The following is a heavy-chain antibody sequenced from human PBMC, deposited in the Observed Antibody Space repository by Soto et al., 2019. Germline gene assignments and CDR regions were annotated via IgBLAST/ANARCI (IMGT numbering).Heavy chain of an antibody. CDR1: GFSLTTGRVV. CDR3: THGLVGSGQGY. CDR2: IHWNDDN. V-gene: IGHV2-5*01. J-gene: IGHJ4*02. Sequence: QITLEETGPTMVNPTQTLTLTCTFSGFSLTTGRVVVGWIRRPPGKALEWLAVIHWNDDNHHSPSLESRLTITKDTAKNQVVLTLTIMGPVDTDTYYCTHGLVGSGQGYWGQGTLVTVSS. D-gene: IGHD2-15*01.